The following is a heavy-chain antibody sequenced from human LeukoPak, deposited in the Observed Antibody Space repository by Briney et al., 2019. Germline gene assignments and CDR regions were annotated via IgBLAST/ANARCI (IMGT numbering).Heavy chain of an antibody. CDR1: GDTFTSYY. D-gene: IGHD3-16*02. CDR2: INPSGSST. J-gene: IGHJ5*02. Sequence: ASVKVSCKASGDTFTSYYMHWVRQAPGQGLEWMGLINPSGSSTLYAQKFQGRVTMTRDMSTTTDYMELSSLRSEDTAVHYCARDNSVGDIAWWFDPWGQGTLVTVSS. V-gene: IGHV1-46*01. CDR3: ARDNSVGDIAWWFDP.